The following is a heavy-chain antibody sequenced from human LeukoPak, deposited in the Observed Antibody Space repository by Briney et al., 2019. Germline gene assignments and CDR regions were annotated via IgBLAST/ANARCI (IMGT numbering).Heavy chain of an antibody. CDR3: ARCRGEGYYDSSGYYQFDY. V-gene: IGHV1-69*05. J-gene: IGHJ4*02. CDR2: IIPIFGTA. Sequence: SVKVSCKASGGTFSSYAISWVRQAPGQGLEWMGWIIPIFGTANYAQKFQGRVTITTDESTSTAYMELSSLRSEDTAVYYCARCRGEGYYDSSGYYQFDYWGQGTLVTVSS. D-gene: IGHD3-22*01. CDR1: GGTFSSYA.